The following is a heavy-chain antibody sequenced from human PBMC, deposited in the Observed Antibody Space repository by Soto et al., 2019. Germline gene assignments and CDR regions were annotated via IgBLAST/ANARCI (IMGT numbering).Heavy chain of an antibody. CDR3: ARLRYSYGLVWGYGMDV. D-gene: IGHD5-18*01. J-gene: IGHJ6*02. CDR2: INHIGST. Sequence: QVQLQQWGAGLLKPSETLSLTCAVYGGSFSGYYWSWIRQPPGKGLEWIGEINHIGSTNYNPSLKSRVTISVDTSKNQFSLKLSSVTAADTAVYYCARLRYSYGLVWGYGMDVWGQGTTVTVSS. V-gene: IGHV4-34*01. CDR1: GGSFSGYY.